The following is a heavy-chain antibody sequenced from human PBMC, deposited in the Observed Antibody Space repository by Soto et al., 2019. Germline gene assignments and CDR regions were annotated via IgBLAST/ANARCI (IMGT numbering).Heavy chain of an antibody. CDR2: INGGNGST. Sequence: QVQLVQPGAEVRKPGASVKLPCKASGYTLTNFAMQWVRQAPGQRLEWMGWINGGNGSTKYSQNFQGRVTITTDTSASTVYMELSSLRSEDTAVYFCARGGLSGRGDFYCYRDVGGKGTTVTVSS. V-gene: IGHV1-3*01. J-gene: IGHJ6*03. CDR3: ARGGLSGRGDFYCYRDV. CDR1: GYTLTNFA. D-gene: IGHD3-9*01.